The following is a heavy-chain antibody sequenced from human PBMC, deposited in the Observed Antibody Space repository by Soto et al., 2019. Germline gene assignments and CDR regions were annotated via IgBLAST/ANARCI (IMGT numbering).Heavy chain of an antibody. J-gene: IGHJ6*02. CDR1: GFTFSSYG. Sequence: QVQLVESGGGVVQPGRSLRLSCAASGFTFSSYGMHWVRQAPGKGLEWVAVIWYDGSNKYYADSVKGRFTISRDNSKNTLYLQMNRLRAEDTAVYYCAREVSNDDDFWSGYFGYYYYYGMDVWGQGTTVTVSS. CDR3: AREVSNDDDFWSGYFGYYYYYGMDV. V-gene: IGHV3-33*01. CDR2: IWYDGSNK. D-gene: IGHD3-3*01.